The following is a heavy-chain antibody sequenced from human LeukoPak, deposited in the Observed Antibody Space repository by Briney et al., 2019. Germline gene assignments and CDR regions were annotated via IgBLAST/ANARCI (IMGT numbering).Heavy chain of an antibody. D-gene: IGHD1-1*01. CDR3: ARDGRYNDAFDI. V-gene: IGHV3-21*01. Sequence: GGSLRLSCAASVFTFSSYSMNWVRPAPGKGLEWVSSISSSSSYIYYADSVKGRFTISRDNAKNSLYLQMNRLRAEDTAVYYCARDGRYNDAFDIWGQGTMVTVSS. J-gene: IGHJ3*02. CDR1: VFTFSSYS. CDR2: ISSSSSYI.